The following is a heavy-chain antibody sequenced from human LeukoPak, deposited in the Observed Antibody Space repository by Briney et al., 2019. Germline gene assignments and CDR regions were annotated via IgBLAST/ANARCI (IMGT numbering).Heavy chain of an antibody. CDR2: INPSGGST. J-gene: IGHJ4*02. D-gene: IGHD5-18*01. V-gene: IGHV1-46*01. CDR1: GYTFTSYY. CDR3: ARDRRLTTWIQLWLLDY. Sequence: ASVKVSCRASGYTFTSYYMHWVRQAPGQGLEWMGIINPSGGSTSYAQKFQGRVTMTRDTSTSTVYMELSSLRSEDTAVYYCARDRRLTTWIQLWLLDYWGQGTLVTVSS.